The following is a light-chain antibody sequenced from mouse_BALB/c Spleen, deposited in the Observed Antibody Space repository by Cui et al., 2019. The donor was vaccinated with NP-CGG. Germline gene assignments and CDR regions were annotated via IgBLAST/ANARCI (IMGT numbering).Light chain of an antibody. V-gene: IGLV1*01. CDR1: TGAVTTSNY. CDR2: GTN. J-gene: IGLJ1*01. Sequence: QAVVTQESALTTSPGETVTLTCRSSTGAVTTSNYANWVQEKPDHLFTGLIGGTNNRAAGVPARFSGSLIGDKAALTSTGAQTEDEAIYFCALWYSNHWVFGGGTKLTVL. CDR3: ALWYSNHWV.